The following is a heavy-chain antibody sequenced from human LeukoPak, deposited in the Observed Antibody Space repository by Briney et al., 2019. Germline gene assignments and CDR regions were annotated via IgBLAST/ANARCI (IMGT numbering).Heavy chain of an antibody. V-gene: IGHV3-23*01. CDR3: AKEYSGYDFDY. J-gene: IGHJ4*02. D-gene: IGHD5-12*01. Sequence: PGGSLRLSCAASGFTLRSYDMSWVRQAQGKGLEWVAATSGSGVNSYYADSVRGRFTISRDNSQNTLYLQMDSLRAEDTALYYCAKEYSGYDFDYWGQGTLVTVSS. CDR2: TSGSGVNS. CDR1: GFTLRSYD.